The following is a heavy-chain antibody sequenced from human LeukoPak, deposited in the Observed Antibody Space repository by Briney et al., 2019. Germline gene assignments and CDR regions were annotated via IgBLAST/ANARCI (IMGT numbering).Heavy chain of an antibody. CDR3: ARDLSGDDYYYYYMDV. V-gene: IGHV3-21*01. CDR1: GFTFCSYS. Sequence: GGSLRLPCAASGFTFCSYSMNWVRQAPGKGLEGVSSISSSSSQIYYADSEKGRFTISRENAKNSLYLQMNSLRAEDTAVYYCARDLSGDDYYYYYMDVCGKGTTVTVSS. D-gene: IGHD7-27*01. CDR2: ISSSSSQI. J-gene: IGHJ6*03.